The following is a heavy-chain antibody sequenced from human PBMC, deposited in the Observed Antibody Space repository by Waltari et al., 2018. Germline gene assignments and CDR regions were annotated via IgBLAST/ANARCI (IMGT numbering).Heavy chain of an antibody. CDR3: ARGGFYCSGGSCYPEGFQH. D-gene: IGHD2-15*01. Sequence: EVQLVESGGGLVKPGGSLRLSCAASGFTFSSYSMNWVRQAPGKGLEWVSSISSSSSYIYYADSVKGRFTISRDNAKNSLYLQMNSLRAEDTAVYYCARGGFYCSGGSCYPEGFQHWGQGTLVTVSS. CDR2: ISSSSSYI. V-gene: IGHV3-21*03. J-gene: IGHJ1*01. CDR1: GFTFSSYS.